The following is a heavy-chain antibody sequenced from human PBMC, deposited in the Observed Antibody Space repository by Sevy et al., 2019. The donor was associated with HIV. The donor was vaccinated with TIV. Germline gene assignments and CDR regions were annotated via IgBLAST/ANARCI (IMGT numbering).Heavy chain of an antibody. CDR2: INHRGTA. D-gene: IGHD4-17*01. J-gene: IGHJ4*02. V-gene: IGHV4-34*01. CDR1: GGTFVGHY. Sequence: SETLSLTCGVSGGTFVGHYWTWIRQTPGNGLEWIGEINHRGTANYNPSLKSRVSISVDTSNNQFSLRLNSVTAADTAVYYCARTSTLTISALDSWGQGAVVTVSS. CDR3: ARTSTLTISALDS.